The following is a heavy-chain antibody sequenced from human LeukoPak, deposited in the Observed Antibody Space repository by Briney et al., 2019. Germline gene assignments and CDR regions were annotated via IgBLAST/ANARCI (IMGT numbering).Heavy chain of an antibody. J-gene: IGHJ3*02. D-gene: IGHD3-22*01. CDR3: AREGGSYYDSSGPRGAFDI. Sequence: GGSLRLSCAASGFTFSSYEMNWVRQAPGKGLEWVSYISSSTSTIYFADSVKGRFTISRDNAENSLYLQMNSLRAEDTAVYYCAREGGSYYDSSGPRGAFDIWGQGTMVTVSS. CDR2: ISSSTSTI. V-gene: IGHV3-48*03. CDR1: GFTFSSYE.